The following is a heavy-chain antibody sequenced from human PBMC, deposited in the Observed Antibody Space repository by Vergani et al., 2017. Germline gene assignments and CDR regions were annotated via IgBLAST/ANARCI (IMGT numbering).Heavy chain of an antibody. V-gene: IGHV4-61*02. CDR3: ARCRYLGDYGYDGLDI. D-gene: IGHD3-16*01. Sequence: QVQLQESGPGLVRPSQTLSLTCTVSGGSISSGSYYWSWFRQPAGTGLEWIGRFYTGGGTSYNPSLKSRVTISVDTSKNQLSLQLSSVTAADTAVYYCARCRYLGDYGYDGLDIWGQGTVVTVSS. CDR2: FYTGGGT. CDR1: GGSISSGSYY. J-gene: IGHJ3*02.